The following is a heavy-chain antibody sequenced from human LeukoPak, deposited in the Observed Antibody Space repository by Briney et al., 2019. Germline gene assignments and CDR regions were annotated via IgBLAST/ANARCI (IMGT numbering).Heavy chain of an antibody. Sequence: GGSLRLSCAASGFTISSYWMSWVRQAPGKGLEWVANIKQDGSEKYYVDSVKGRFTISRDNAKNSLYLQMNSLRAEDTAVYYCARLKWLVGYYYYYYMDVWGKGTTVTVSS. CDR3: ARLKWLVGYYYYYYMDV. D-gene: IGHD6-19*01. V-gene: IGHV3-7*01. J-gene: IGHJ6*03. CDR1: GFTISSYW. CDR2: IKQDGSEK.